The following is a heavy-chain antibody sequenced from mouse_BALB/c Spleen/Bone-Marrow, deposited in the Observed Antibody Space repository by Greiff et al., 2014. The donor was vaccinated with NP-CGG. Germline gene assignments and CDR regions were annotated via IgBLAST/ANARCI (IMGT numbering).Heavy chain of an antibody. D-gene: IGHD1-1*01. CDR3: ARETAIVADFDY. CDR1: ACSITSDYG. J-gene: IGHJ2*01. Sequence: VQLKESGPDLVKPSQSVSLTCTVTACSITSDYGWHWIRQFPGNRLEWMAYIHYSGNTDYNPSLKSRISITRDTSKNQFFLQLNSVTTEDTTTYYCARETAIVADFDYWGQGTTLTVSS. V-gene: IGHV3-1*02. CDR2: IHYSGNT.